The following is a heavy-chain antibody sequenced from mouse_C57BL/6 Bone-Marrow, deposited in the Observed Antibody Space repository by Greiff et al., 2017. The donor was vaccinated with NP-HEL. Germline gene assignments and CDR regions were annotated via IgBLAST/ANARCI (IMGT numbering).Heavy chain of an antibody. CDR3: ARFIYYDYAWFAY. D-gene: IGHD2-4*01. V-gene: IGHV1-4*01. CDR2: INPSRGYT. Sequence: QVQLQQSGAELARPGASVKMSCKASGYTFTSYTMHWVKQRPGQGLEWIGYINPSRGYTKYNHKFKDKATLTADKSSSTAYMQLSSLTSEDSAVYYCARFIYYDYAWFAYWGQGTLVTVSA. J-gene: IGHJ3*01. CDR1: GYTFTSYT.